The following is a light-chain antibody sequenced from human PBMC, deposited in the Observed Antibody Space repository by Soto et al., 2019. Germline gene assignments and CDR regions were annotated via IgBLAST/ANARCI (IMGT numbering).Light chain of an antibody. CDR1: QNIRDL. V-gene: IGKV1-5*01. CDR3: HQYGNSPQT. J-gene: IGKJ1*01. CDR2: DAS. Sequence: DIQLTQSPSTLSASVGDSVTITCRASQNIRDLLAWYQQKPGKAPKPLIYDASTLKTGVPSRFSGSGSGSEFNFTINILEPDDFAVYYCHQYGNSPQTLGQGTKVDIK.